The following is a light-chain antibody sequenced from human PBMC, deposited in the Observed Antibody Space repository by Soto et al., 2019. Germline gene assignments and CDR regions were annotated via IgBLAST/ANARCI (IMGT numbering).Light chain of an antibody. Sequence: AIQLTQSPSSLSASVGDRVTITCRASQGISSALAWYQQKPVKAPKLLLYDASSLESGVPSRFSGSGSGTDLTVTISSLQPEDFPTYSCQRFNSHPTFTFGPGTNVDIK. J-gene: IGKJ3*01. V-gene: IGKV1-13*02. CDR1: QGISSA. CDR3: QRFNSHPTFT. CDR2: DAS.